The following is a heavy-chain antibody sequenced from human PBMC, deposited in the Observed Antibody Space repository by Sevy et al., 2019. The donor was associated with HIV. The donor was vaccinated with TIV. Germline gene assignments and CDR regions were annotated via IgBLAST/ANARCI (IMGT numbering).Heavy chain of an antibody. CDR1: GFTFSKSW. V-gene: IGHV3-74*01. D-gene: IGHD3-10*01. CDR3: VRDSGSYSLFDY. Sequence: GGSLRLSCTASGFTFSKSWMHWVRQVPGKGLQWVSRVKTDGSGTIYADSVKGRFIISRDNAKNTVYLQMNSLRAEDTAVYFCVRDSGSYSLFDYWAREPWSPSPQ. J-gene: IGHJ4*02. CDR2: VKTDGSGT.